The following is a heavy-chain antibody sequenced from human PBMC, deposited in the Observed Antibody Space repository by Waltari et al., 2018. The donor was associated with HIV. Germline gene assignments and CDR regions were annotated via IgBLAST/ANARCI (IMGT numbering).Heavy chain of an antibody. CDR2: IWYDGGNE. CDR3: ARDWTITATTRVDF. D-gene: IGHD1-20*01. CDR1: GFLFTKVG. J-gene: IGHJ4*03. V-gene: IGHV3-33*01. Sequence: QVQLAESGGGVVQPGRSLRLSCVASGFLFTKVGMHWVRQKPGKGLEWVAAIWYDGGNEYYADSVKGRFTISRDNSKNTLYLQMNSLRAEDTAVYYCARDWTITATTRVDFWGPGTLVTVSS.